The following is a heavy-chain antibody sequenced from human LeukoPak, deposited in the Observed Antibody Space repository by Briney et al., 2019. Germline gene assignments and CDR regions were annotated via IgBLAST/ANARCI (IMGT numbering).Heavy chain of an antibody. CDR1: GFTFSSYW. J-gene: IGHJ4*02. D-gene: IGHD5-12*01. V-gene: IGHV3-7*03. CDR2: IKKDGNEK. CDR3: ARDLRYSGYEFDY. Sequence: GGSLRLSCAASGFTFSSYWMSWVRQAPGKGLEWVANIKKDGNEKYYVDSVKGRFTISRDNAKTSLYLQMNSLRAEDTAVYYCARDLRYSGYEFDYWGQGTLVTVSS.